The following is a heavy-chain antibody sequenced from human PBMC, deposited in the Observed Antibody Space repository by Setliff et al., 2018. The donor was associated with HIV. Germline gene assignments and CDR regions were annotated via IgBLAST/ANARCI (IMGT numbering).Heavy chain of an antibody. D-gene: IGHD5-18*01. CDR1: GGSIINNF. Sequence: PSETLSLTCTVSGGSIINNFWSWIRLHPGKGLDYIGYIYYSGNTDYNPSLKSRVPISVDTSRNQFSLKLSSVTAADTAVYYCARSPGVDTNMAFDYWGQGMLVTVSS. CDR3: ARSPGVDTNMAFDY. J-gene: IGHJ4*02. V-gene: IGHV4-59*01. CDR2: IYYSGNT.